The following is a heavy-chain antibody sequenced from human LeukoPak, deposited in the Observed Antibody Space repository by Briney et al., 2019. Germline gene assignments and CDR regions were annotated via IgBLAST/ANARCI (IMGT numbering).Heavy chain of an antibody. J-gene: IGHJ5*02. Sequence: PGGSLRLSCAASGFTFSSYSMNWVRQAPGKGLEWVSYISSSGSTIYYADSVKGRFTISRDNAKNSLYLQMNSLRAEDTAVYYCARDPARGYSSSWYPDNWFDPWGQGALVTVSS. CDR3: ARDPARGYSSSWYPDNWFDP. D-gene: IGHD6-13*01. CDR1: GFTFSSYS. CDR2: ISSSGSTI. V-gene: IGHV3-48*04.